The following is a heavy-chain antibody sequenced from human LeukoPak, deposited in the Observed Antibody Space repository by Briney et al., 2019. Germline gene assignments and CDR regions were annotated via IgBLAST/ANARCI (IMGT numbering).Heavy chain of an antibody. Sequence: GGSLRLSCAASGFTFSSYSMNWVRQAPGKGLEWVSSVSSSSSSYIYYADSVKGRFTISRDNAKNSLYLQMNSLRAEDTAVYYCAREPLYDILTGSQRYFDYWGQGTLVTVSS. D-gene: IGHD3-9*01. J-gene: IGHJ4*02. V-gene: IGHV3-21*01. CDR3: AREPLYDILTGSQRYFDY. CDR1: GFTFSSYS. CDR2: VSSSSSSYI.